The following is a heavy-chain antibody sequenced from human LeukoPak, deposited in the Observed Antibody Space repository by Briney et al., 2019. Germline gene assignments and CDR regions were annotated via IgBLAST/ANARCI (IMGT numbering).Heavy chain of an antibody. CDR2: IYYSGST. CDR3: ARLSIVGATNFDY. CDR1: GASITSYY. Sequence: PSETLSLTCTVSGASITSYYWSWILQPPGKGLEWIGYIYYSGSTTYKPSLKSRVTISVDTSKNQFSLKLSSVTAADTAVYYCARLSIVGATNFDYWRQGTLVTVSS. V-gene: IGHV4-59*08. J-gene: IGHJ4*02. D-gene: IGHD1-26*01.